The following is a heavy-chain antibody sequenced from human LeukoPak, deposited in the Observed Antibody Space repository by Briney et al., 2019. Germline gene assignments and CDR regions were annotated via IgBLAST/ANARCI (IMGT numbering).Heavy chain of an antibody. V-gene: IGHV3-23*01. J-gene: IGHJ4*02. Sequence: GGSLRLSCAASGLTFSSHWMHWVRQAPGKGLVWVSSISGSGGTTYYADSVKGRFTISRDNSKSTLFLQMNSLRAEDTAVYYCAKGGKWDVTPFDYWGQGTLVTVSS. CDR3: AKGGKWDVTPFDY. D-gene: IGHD1-26*01. CDR2: ISGSGGTT. CDR1: GLTFSSHW.